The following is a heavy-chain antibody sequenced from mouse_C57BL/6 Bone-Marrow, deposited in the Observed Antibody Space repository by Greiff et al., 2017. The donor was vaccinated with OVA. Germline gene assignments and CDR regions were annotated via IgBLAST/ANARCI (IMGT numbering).Heavy chain of an antibody. Sequence: EVKLMESGGGLVQPGESLKLSCASNEYEFPSHDMSWVRKTPEKRLELVAAINSDGGSTYYPDTMERRFIISRDTTTKTLYLQMSSLRSEDTALYYWANYYSNYEWFAYWGQGTLVTVSA. V-gene: IGHV5-2*01. D-gene: IGHD2-5*01. CDR2: INSDGGST. CDR3: ANYYSNYEWFAY. J-gene: IGHJ3*01. CDR1: EYEFPSHD.